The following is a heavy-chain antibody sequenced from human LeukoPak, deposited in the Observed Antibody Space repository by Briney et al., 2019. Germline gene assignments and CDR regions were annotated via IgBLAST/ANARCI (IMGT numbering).Heavy chain of an antibody. Sequence: SQTLSLTCSLSGGSISRGGYYWSWIRQHPGKGLEWIGYIYFSGITHYNPSLERRVIISVDTSKNQFSLKLSSVTAADTAVYYCARDDTNGAPDYWGQGTLVTVSS. CDR3: ARDDTNGAPDY. CDR1: GGSISRGGYY. J-gene: IGHJ4*02. D-gene: IGHD2-8*01. CDR2: IYFSGIT. V-gene: IGHV4-31*03.